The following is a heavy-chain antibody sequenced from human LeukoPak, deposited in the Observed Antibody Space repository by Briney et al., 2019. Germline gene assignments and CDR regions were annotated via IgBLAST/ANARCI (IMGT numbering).Heavy chain of an antibody. D-gene: IGHD5-24*01. Sequence: ASVKVSCKASGYTFTGYYMHWVRQAPGQGLEWMGWINPNSGGTNYAQKFQGRVTMTRDTSISTAYMELSRLRSDDTAVYYCARDRDGYNWRWFDPWGQGTLVTVSS. CDR2: INPNSGGT. CDR1: GYTFTGYY. CDR3: ARDRDGYNWRWFDP. V-gene: IGHV1-2*02. J-gene: IGHJ5*02.